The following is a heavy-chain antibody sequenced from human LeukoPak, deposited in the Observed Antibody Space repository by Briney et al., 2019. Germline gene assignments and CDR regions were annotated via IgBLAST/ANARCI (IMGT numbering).Heavy chain of an antibody. CDR2: IIPIFGTA. CDR1: GGTFSSYA. J-gene: IGHJ5*02. Sequence: SSVKVSCKASGGTFSSYAISWVRQAPGHGLEWMGGIIPIFGTANYAQKFQGRVTITADESTSTAYMELSSLRSEDTAVYYCAIMGDFWSGHRHNWFDPWGQGTLVTVSS. CDR3: AIMGDFWSGHRHNWFDP. D-gene: IGHD3-3*01. V-gene: IGHV1-69*01.